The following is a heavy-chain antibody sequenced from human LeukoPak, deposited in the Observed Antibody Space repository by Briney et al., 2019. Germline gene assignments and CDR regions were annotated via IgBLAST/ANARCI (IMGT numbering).Heavy chain of an antibody. V-gene: IGHV3-23*01. Sequence: GGSLRLSCAASGFTFSSYAMSWVRQAPGKGLEWVSAISGSGGSTYYADSVKGRFTISRDNSKNTLYLQMNSLRAEDTAVYYCAKVGESADWPQGHYYYYGMDVWGQGTTVTVSS. J-gene: IGHJ6*02. CDR3: AKVGESADWPQGHYYYYGMDV. D-gene: IGHD3-16*01. CDR2: ISGSGGST. CDR1: GFTFSSYA.